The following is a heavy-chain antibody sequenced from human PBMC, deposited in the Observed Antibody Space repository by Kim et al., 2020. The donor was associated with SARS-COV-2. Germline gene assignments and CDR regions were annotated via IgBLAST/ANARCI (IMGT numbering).Heavy chain of an antibody. Sequence: SETLSLTCTVSGGSIISYFWSWIRQPPGKGLEWIGYIYYSGRTVYNPSIKSRVTISVDTPKNQFALILNSVTAADTAVYYCARHDDIHLIQRGIAPRGQGT. D-gene: IGHD3-16*01. J-gene: IGHJ5*02. V-gene: IGHV4-59*08. CDR1: GGSIISYF. CDR2: IYYSGRT. CDR3: ARHDDIHLIQRGIAP.